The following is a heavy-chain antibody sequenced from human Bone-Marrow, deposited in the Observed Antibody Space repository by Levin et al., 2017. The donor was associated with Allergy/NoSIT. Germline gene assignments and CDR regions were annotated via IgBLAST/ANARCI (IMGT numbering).Heavy chain of an antibody. D-gene: IGHD5-18*01. CDR3: AKDFRSSAMVRFDD. V-gene: IGHV3-9*01. Sequence: GGSLRLSCAASGFTFDDYAMHWVRQAPGKGLEWVSGISWNSVSIDYADSVKGRFTISRDNAKNSLYLQMNSLRDEDTALYYCAKDFRSSAMVRFDDWGQGTLVIVSS. CDR1: GFTFDDYA. J-gene: IGHJ4*02. CDR2: ISWNSVSI.